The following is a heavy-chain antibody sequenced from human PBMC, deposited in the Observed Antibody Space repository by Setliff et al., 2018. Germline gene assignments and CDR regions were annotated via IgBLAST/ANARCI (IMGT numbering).Heavy chain of an antibody. V-gene: IGHV3-48*01. Sequence: GGSLRLSCAASGFTFSSYAMSWVRQAPGKGLEWVSYISSSSSTIYYADSVKGRFTISRDNAKNSLYLQMCDLRAEDTAVYYCARDNWVDSVMVTEKGEYWGQGTLVTVSS. CDR1: GFTFSSYA. CDR3: ARDNWVDSVMVTEKGEY. CDR2: ISSSSSTI. J-gene: IGHJ4*02. D-gene: IGHD5-18*01.